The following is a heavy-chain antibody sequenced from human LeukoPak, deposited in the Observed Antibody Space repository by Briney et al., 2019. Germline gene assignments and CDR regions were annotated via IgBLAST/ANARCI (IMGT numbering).Heavy chain of an antibody. CDR3: ASRQAPFGGVIGWFDP. Sequence: GASVKVSCKTSGYTFTGYYLHWVRQAPGQGLEWMGWINPNSGGTNYAQKFQGRVTMTRDTSISTAYMELSRLRSDDTAVYYCASRQAPFGGVIGWFDPWGQGTLVTVSS. D-gene: IGHD3-16*02. CDR2: INPNSGGT. J-gene: IGHJ5*02. CDR1: GYTFTGYY. V-gene: IGHV1-2*02.